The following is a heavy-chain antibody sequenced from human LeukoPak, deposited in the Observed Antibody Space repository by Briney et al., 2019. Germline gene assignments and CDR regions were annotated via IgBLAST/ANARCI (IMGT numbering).Heavy chain of an antibody. J-gene: IGHJ4*02. V-gene: IGHV4-59*01. Sequence: PSETLSLTCTVSGGSISSYYWSWIRQPPGKGLEWIGYIYYSGSTNYNPSLKSRVTISVDTSKNQFSLKLSSVTAADTAVYYCARGSYDFRSGLDYWGQGTLVTVSS. CDR3: ARGSYDFRSGLDY. D-gene: IGHD3-3*01. CDR1: GGSISSYY. CDR2: IYYSGST.